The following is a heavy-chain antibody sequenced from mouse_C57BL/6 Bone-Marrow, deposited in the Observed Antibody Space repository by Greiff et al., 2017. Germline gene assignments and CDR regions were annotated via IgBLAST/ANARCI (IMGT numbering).Heavy chain of an antibody. CDR1: EYEFPSHD. J-gene: IGHJ4*01. Sequence: EVQGVESGGGLVQPGESLKLSCESNEYEFPSHDMSWVRKTPEKRLALVAAINSDGGSTYYPDTMERRFIISRDNTKKTLYLQMSSLRAEDTALYYCARGGVKDAMDYWGQGTSVTVSS. V-gene: IGHV5-2*01. CDR2: INSDGGST. CDR3: ARGGVKDAMDY. D-gene: IGHD1-3*01.